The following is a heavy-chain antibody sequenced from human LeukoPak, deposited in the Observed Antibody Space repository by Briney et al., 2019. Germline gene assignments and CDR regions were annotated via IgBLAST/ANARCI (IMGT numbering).Heavy chain of an antibody. D-gene: IGHD3-22*01. CDR1: GFTFSSYG. V-gene: IGHV3-30*03. CDR3: ARGVVSHGLAFDI. Sequence: GGSLRLSCAASGFTFSSYGMHWVRQAPGKGLEWVAVISYDGSNKYYADSVKGRFTISRDNSKNTLYLQMNSLRAEDTAVYYCARGVVSHGLAFDIWGQGTMVTVSS. J-gene: IGHJ3*02. CDR2: ISYDGSNK.